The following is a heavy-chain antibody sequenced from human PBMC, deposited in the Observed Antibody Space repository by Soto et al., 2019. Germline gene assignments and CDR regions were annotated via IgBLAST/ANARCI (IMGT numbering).Heavy chain of an antibody. D-gene: IGHD4-17*01. CDR2: ISYDGTNK. V-gene: IGHV3-30*18. J-gene: IGHJ6*02. Sequence: QVQLVESGGGEVQPGRSLTLSCAASGFTFSTYGMHWVRQTPGTGLEGVAVISYDGTNKFYSDSVKGRFTISRDNFKNTLTLQMNSLRADDTAVYSCAKDLQSYGDYDYYCYGMDVWGLGTRVTVSS. CDR3: AKDLQSYGDYDYYCYGMDV. CDR1: GFTFSTYG.